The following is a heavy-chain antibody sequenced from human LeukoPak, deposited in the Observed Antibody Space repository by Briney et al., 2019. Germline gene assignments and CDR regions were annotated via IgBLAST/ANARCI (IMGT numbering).Heavy chain of an antibody. V-gene: IGHV4-59*01. CDR1: GGSISSYY. D-gene: IGHD3-16*01. J-gene: IGHJ6*03. Sequence: SETLSLTCTVSGGSISSYYWSWIRQPPGKGPEWIGYIYYSGSTKYNPSLKSRVTISVDTSKNQFSLKLSSVTAADTAVYYCARGDYYYYYYMDVWGKGTTVTVSS. CDR2: IYYSGST. CDR3: ARGDYYYYYYMDV.